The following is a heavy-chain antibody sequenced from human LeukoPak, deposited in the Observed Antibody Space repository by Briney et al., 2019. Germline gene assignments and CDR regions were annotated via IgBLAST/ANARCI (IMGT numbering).Heavy chain of an antibody. CDR1: GFTFTSSA. CDR3: AASPDYYDSSGYSYYFDY. D-gene: IGHD3-22*01. CDR2: IVVGSGNT. Sequence: SVKVSCKASGFTFTSSAAQWVRQARGQRLEWIGWIVVGSGNTNYAQKFQERVTITRDMSTSTAYMELSSLRSEDTAVYYCAASPDYYDSSGYSYYFDYWGQGTLVTVSS. J-gene: IGHJ4*02. V-gene: IGHV1-58*01.